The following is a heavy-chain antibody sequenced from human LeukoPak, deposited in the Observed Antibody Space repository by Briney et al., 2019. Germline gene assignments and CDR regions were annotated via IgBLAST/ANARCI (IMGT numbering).Heavy chain of an antibody. J-gene: IGHJ4*02. V-gene: IGHV4-4*09. CDR1: GVSINTYY. Sequence: SETLSLTCTVSGVSINTYYASWIRQAPGKGLEFIGFIYNGGNTNYNPSLKSRATISVDTSNNQFSLWLTSVTAADTAMYYCAAGPWELDFWGQGTLVTGSS. D-gene: IGHD1-26*01. CDR2: IYNGGNT. CDR3: AAGPWELDF.